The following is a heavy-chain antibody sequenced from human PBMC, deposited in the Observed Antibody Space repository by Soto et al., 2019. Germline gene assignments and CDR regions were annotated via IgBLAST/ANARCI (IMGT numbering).Heavy chain of an antibody. V-gene: IGHV1-69*12. CDR2: IIPIFGTA. D-gene: IGHD2-21*02. CDR1: GGTFSSYA. J-gene: IGHJ4*02. CDR3: ARGTLRWGGDCPPDY. Sequence: QVQLVQSGAEVKKPGSSVKVSCKASGGTFSSYAISWVRQAPGQGLEWMGGIIPIFGTANYAQKFQGRVTIPADQSTSTADMEPSSLRAADTAVYYRARGTLRWGGDCPPDYWGQGTLVTVSS.